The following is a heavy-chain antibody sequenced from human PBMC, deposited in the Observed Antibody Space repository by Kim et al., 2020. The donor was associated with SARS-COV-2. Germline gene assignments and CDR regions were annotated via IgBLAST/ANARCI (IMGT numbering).Heavy chain of an antibody. D-gene: IGHD5-12*01. V-gene: IGHV3-23*01. Sequence: GGSLRLSCAASGFTFINYAMSWVRQAPGKGLEWVSAFSSGSGGVTYYADVVKGRFTISRDNSTNTLYLQMNSLRAEDTAVYYSAKDYRGGYSGYDIGDWGQGTLVTVSS. CDR1: GFTFINYA. CDR3: AKDYRGGYSGYDIGD. CDR2: FSSGSGGVT. J-gene: IGHJ4*02.